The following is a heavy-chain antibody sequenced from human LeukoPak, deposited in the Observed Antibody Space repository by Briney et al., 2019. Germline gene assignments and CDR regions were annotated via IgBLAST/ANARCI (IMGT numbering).Heavy chain of an antibody. Sequence: GGSLRLSCAASGFTFSSYWMSWVRQAPGKGLEWVANIKQDGSDKYYVDSVKGRFTISKDNAKNSLYLQMNYLRSEDTGVYYCAREDHSKYEYWGQGTLVTVSS. CDR3: AREDHSKYEY. D-gene: IGHD4-11*01. J-gene: IGHJ4*02. V-gene: IGHV3-7*01. CDR2: IKQDGSDK. CDR1: GFTFSSYW.